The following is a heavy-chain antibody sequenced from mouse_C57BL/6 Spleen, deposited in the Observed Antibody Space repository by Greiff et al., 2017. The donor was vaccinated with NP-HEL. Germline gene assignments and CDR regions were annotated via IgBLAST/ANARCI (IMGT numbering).Heavy chain of an antibody. V-gene: IGHV1-39*01. D-gene: IGHD2-4*01. CDR3: ARKRWGTNYDYDGAWFAY. CDR1: GYSFTDYN. J-gene: IGHJ3*01. Sequence: VQLQQSGPELVKPGASVKISCKASGYSFTDYNMNWVKQSNGKSLEWIGVINPNYGTTSYNQKFKGKATLTVDQSSSTAYMQLNSLTSEDSAVYYCARKRWGTNYDYDGAWFAYWGQGTLVTVSA. CDR2: INPNYGTT.